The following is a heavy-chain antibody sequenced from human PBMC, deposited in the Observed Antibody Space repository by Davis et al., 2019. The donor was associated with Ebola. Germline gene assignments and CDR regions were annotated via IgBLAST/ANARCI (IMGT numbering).Heavy chain of an antibody. CDR2: IKQDGSEK. D-gene: IGHD3-3*01. V-gene: IGHV3-7*03. J-gene: IGHJ3*01. Sequence: PGRSLRLSWAAFGFTSSIYWMSWVRQAPGKGLEWVANIKQDGSEKYYVDSVKGRFTISRDNAKNSLYLQMNSLRAEDTAVYYCAREWYDFWSGYEWGQGTMVTVSS. CDR3: AREWYDFWSGYE. CDR1: GFTSSIYW.